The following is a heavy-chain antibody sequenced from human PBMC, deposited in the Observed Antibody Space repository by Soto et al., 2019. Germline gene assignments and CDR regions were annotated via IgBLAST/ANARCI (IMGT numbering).Heavy chain of an antibody. Sequence: SETLSLTCTVSGGSISSYYWSWIRQPPGKGLEWIGYIYYSGSTNYNPSLKSRVTISVDTSKNQFSLKLSSVTAADTAVYYCARGSTVTPTDYYYYYMDVWGKGTTVTVSS. CDR1: GGSISSYY. CDR3: ARGSTVTPTDYYYYYMDV. CDR2: IYYSGST. J-gene: IGHJ6*03. V-gene: IGHV4-59*08. D-gene: IGHD4-4*01.